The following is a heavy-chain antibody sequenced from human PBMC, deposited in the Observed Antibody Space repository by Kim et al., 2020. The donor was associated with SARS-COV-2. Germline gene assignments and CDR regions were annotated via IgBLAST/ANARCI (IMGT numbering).Heavy chain of an antibody. D-gene: IGHD2-21*02. Sequence: SETLSLTCTVSGGSISSYYWSWIRQPPGKGLEWIGYIYYSGSTNYNPSLKSRVTISVDTSKNQFSLKLSSVTAADTAVYYCAGGGNYKGVFDYWGQGTLVTVSS. CDR1: GGSISSYY. V-gene: IGHV4-59*13. J-gene: IGHJ4*02. CDR2: IYYSGST. CDR3: AGGGNYKGVFDY.